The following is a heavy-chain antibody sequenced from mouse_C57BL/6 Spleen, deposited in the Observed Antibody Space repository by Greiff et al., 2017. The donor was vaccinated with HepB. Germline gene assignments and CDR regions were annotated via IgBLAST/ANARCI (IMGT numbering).Heavy chain of an antibody. D-gene: IGHD2-4*01. V-gene: IGHV1-72*01. J-gene: IGHJ2*01. CDR1: GYTFTSYW. Sequence: VQLQQPGAELVKPGASVKLSCKASGYTFTSYWMHWVKQRPGRGLEWIGRIDPNSGGTKYNEKFKSKATLTVDKPSSTADMQLSSLTSEDSAVYDCARWMDYDYDRRGVDYWGQGTTLTVSS. CDR3: ARWMDYDYDRRGVDY. CDR2: IDPNSGGT.